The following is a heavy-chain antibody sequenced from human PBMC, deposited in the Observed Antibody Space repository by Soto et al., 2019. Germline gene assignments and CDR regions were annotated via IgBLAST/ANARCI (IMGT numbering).Heavy chain of an antibody. V-gene: IGHV3-30-3*01. D-gene: IGHD3-3*01. J-gene: IGHJ5*02. CDR3: ASRVSGNYDFWSGYP. Sequence: PGGSLRLSCAASGFTFSSYAMHWVRQAPGKGLEWVAVISYDGSNKYYADSVKGRFTISRDNSKNTLYLQMNSLRAEDTAVYYCASRVSGNYDFWSGYPWGQGTLVTVSS. CDR1: GFTFSSYA. CDR2: ISYDGSNK.